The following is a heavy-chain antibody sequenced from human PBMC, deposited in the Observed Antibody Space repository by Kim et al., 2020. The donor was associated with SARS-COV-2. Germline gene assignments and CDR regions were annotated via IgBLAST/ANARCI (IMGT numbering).Heavy chain of an antibody. J-gene: IGHJ5*02. CDR3: ARGNPPGEAAAGTNWFDP. V-gene: IGHV1-18*01. D-gene: IGHD6-13*01. CDR1: GYTFTSYG. CDR2: ISAYNGNT. Sequence: ASVKVSCKASGYTFTSYGISWVRQAPGQGLEWMGWISAYNGNTNYAQKLQGRVTMTTDTSTSTAYMELRSLRSDDTAVYYCARGNPPGEAAAGTNWFDPWGQGTLVTVS.